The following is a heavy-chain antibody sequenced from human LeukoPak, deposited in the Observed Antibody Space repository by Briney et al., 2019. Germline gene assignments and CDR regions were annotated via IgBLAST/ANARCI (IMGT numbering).Heavy chain of an antibody. V-gene: IGHV1-69*01. CDR1: GGTFSSYA. CDR3: ARDGLGYCSGGSCYGGN. Sequence: SVKVSCKASGGTFSSYAISWVRQAPGQGLEWMGGIIPIFGTANYAQKFQGRVTITADESTSTAYMELSSLRSEDTAVYYCARDGLGYCSGGSCYGGNWGQGTLVTVSS. D-gene: IGHD2-15*01. J-gene: IGHJ4*02. CDR2: IIPIFGTA.